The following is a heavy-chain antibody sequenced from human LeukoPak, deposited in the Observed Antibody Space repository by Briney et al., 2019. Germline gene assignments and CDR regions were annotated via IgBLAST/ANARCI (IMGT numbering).Heavy chain of an antibody. CDR2: INAGNGNT. CDR3: ARPRGTLYDAFDI. J-gene: IGHJ3*02. CDR1: GYTFTSYA. Sequence: GASVKVSCKASGYTFTSYAMHWVRQAPGQRLEWMGWINAGNGNTKYSQEFQGRVTITRDTSASTAYMELSSLKASDTAMYYCARPRGTLYDAFDIWGQGTMVIVSS. V-gene: IGHV1-3*03. D-gene: IGHD3-16*01.